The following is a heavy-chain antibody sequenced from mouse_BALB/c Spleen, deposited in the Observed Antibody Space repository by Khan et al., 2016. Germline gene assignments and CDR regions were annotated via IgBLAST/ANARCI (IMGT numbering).Heavy chain of an antibody. Sequence: QVRLKESGAEQVRPGTSVKVSFMALGYACSNCLIEWVKQRPGLGLEWIGVSHPGIGVTNYNEKFKGKATLTAGKSSGTVYMQLSSLTSDASAVYFGGGITAWFAYWGQGTLVAVS. J-gene: IGHJ3*01. CDR3: GGITAWFAY. V-gene: IGHV1-54*01. D-gene: IGHD2-4*01. CDR2: SHPGIGVT. CDR1: GYACSNCL.